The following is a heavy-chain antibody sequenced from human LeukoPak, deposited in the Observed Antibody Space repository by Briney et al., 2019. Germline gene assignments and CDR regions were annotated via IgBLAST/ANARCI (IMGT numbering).Heavy chain of an antibody. D-gene: IGHD5-18*01. CDR1: GGSFSGYY. CDR2: INHSGST. V-gene: IGHV4-34*01. J-gene: IGHJ4*02. Sequence: PSETLSLTCAVYGGSFSGYYWSWIRQPPGKGLEWIGEINHSGSTNYNPSLKSRVTISVDTSKNQLSLKLSSVTAADTAVYYCARVHGYSYGYLDYWGQGTLVTVSS. CDR3: ARVHGYSYGYLDY.